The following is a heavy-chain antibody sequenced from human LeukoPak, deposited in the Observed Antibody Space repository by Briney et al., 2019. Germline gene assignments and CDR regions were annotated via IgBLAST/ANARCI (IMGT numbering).Heavy chain of an antibody. V-gene: IGHV3-21*01. D-gene: IGHD3-10*01. Sequence: GGSLRLSCAASGFTFSSYSMNWVRQAPGKGLEWVSSISSSSSYIYYADSVKGRFTISRDNAKNSLYLQMNSLRAEDTAVYYCARGTTDDVLLWFGEFQNWFDPWGQGTLVTVSS. J-gene: IGHJ5*02. CDR1: GFTFSSYS. CDR2: ISSSSSYI. CDR3: ARGTTDDVLLWFGEFQNWFDP.